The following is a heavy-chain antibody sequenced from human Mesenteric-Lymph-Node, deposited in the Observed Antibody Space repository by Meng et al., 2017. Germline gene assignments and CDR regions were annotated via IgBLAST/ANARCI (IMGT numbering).Heavy chain of an antibody. J-gene: IGHJ4*02. Sequence: SVKVSCKASGGTFSSYAISWVRQAPGQGLEWMGGIIPIFGTANYAQKFQGRVTITTDESTSTAYIELSSLRSEDTAVYYCARSPRAMVRGSHFDYWGQGTLVTVSS. CDR3: ARSPRAMVRGSHFDY. CDR1: GGTFSSYA. V-gene: IGHV1-69*05. D-gene: IGHD3-10*01. CDR2: IIPIFGTA.